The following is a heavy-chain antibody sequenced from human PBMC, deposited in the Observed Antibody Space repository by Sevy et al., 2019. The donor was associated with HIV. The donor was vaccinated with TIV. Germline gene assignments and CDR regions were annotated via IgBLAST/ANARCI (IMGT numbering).Heavy chain of an antibody. CDR3: ARHFSYDYWDGYNLNYFDM. D-gene: IGHD3-3*01. J-gene: IGHJ4*02. CDR1: GDSIGSNSYS. V-gene: IGHV4-39*01. CDR2: IKYSGRA. Sequence: SETLSLTCSVSGDSIGSNSYSWGWVRQPPGKGLEWIATIKYSGRASHNPSLESRVTIAVDPSKKQFSLQLTSVTAADTAVYFCARHFSYDYWDGYNLNYFDMWGQGTLVTVSS.